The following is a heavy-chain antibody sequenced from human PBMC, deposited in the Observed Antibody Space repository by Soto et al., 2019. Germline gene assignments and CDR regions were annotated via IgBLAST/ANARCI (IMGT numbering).Heavy chain of an antibody. V-gene: IGHV4-31*01. D-gene: IGHD2-15*01. CDR3: ARVSCSGGSCYTLNWFDP. CDR2: IYYSGST. J-gene: IGHJ5*02. Sequence: SETLSLTCTVSGGSISSGGYYWSWIRQHPGKGLEWIGYIYYSGSTYYNPSLKSQVTISVDTSKNQFSLKLSSVTAADTAVYYCARVSCSGGSCYTLNWFDPWGQGTLVTVSS. CDR1: GGSISSGGYY.